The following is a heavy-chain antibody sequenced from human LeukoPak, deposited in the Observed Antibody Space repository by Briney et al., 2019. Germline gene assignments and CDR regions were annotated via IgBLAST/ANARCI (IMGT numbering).Heavy chain of an antibody. Sequence: SETLSLTCAVSGGSISSYYWSWIRQVPGQGLECIGYIYNSGSTTSGSTNCNPSLKSRVTISLDTGKNQLSLKVTSVTAANTAVYYCARLYCTGGSCYEYYWGQGTLVTVSS. CDR1: GGSISSYY. D-gene: IGHD2-15*01. V-gene: IGHV4-59*01. CDR3: ARLYCTGGSCYEYY. CDR2: IYNSGSTTSGST. J-gene: IGHJ4*02.